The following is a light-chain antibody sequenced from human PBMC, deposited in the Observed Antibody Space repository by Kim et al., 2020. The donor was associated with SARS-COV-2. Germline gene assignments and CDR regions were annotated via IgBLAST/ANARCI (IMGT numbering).Light chain of an antibody. J-gene: IGLJ3*02. CDR1: SLRSYY. CDR3: NSRDTRGKHWV. V-gene: IGLV3-19*01. Sequence: SSELTQDPAVSVALGQTVRITCQGDSLRSYYASWYQQKPGQAPVLVMFGGDDRPSGIPDRFSGSTSGNTASLTITGAQAEDEADYFCNSRDTRGKHWV. CDR2: GGD.